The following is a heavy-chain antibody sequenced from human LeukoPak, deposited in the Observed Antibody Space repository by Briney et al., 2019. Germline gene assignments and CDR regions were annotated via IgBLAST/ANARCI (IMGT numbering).Heavy chain of an antibody. D-gene: IGHD1-26*01. CDR1: GGSISSYY. CDR3: ARDHGGSYSR. J-gene: IGHJ4*02. V-gene: IGHV4-59*01. Sequence: SETLSLTCTVSGGSISSYYWSWIRQPPGKGLEWIGYIYYSGSTNYNPSLKSRVTISVDTSKNQFSLKLSSVTAADTAVYYCARDHGGSYSRWGQGTLVTVSS. CDR2: IYYSGST.